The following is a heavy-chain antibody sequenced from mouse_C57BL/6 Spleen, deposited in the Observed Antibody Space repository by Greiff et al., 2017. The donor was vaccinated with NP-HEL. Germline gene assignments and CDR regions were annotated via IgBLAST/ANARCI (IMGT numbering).Heavy chain of an antibody. Sequence: QVQLKQSGAELARPGASVKLSCKASGYTFTSYGISWVKQRTGQGLEWIGEIYPRSGNTYYNEKFKGKATLTADKSSSTAYMELRSLTSEDSAVYFCARKGDYYGSSYGWYFDVWGTGTTVTVSS. J-gene: IGHJ1*03. D-gene: IGHD1-1*01. CDR2: IYPRSGNT. CDR1: GYTFTSYG. V-gene: IGHV1-81*01. CDR3: ARKGDYYGSSYGWYFDV.